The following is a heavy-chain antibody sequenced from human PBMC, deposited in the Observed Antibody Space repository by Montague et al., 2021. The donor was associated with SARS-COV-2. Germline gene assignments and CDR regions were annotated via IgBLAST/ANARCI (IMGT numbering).Heavy chain of an antibody. J-gene: IGHJ6*02. D-gene: IGHD3-9*01. CDR1: GFTFTSYA. Sequence: SLRLSCAASGFTFTSYAMGWVRQAPGKGLEWVLGIDNSGGRTYYADSVKGRFTISRDNSKNTLCLQMNSLRAEDTAVYYCARDRHWTNTYYDILTGYQYYYYGMDVWGQGTTVTVSS. V-gene: IGHV3-23*01. CDR2: IDNSGGRT. CDR3: ARDRHWTNTYYDILTGYQYYYYGMDV.